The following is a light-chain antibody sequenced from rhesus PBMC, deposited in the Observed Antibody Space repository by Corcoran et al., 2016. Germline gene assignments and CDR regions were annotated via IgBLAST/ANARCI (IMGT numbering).Light chain of an antibody. CDR2: TAS. J-gene: IGKJ2*01. CDR3: QQYSSRPYS. CDR1: QGISSW. V-gene: IGKV1-22*01. Sequence: DIQMTQSQSSLSASVGDTVTITCRASQGISSWLAWYQQKPGKALNLLIYTASNLQSGVPSRFRGSGSGTDFTLTISSLQSEDVAIYYCQQYSSRPYSFGQGTKVEIK.